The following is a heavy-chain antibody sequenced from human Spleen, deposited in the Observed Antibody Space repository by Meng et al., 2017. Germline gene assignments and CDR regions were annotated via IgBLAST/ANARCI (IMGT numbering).Heavy chain of an antibody. Sequence: QVRLVQSGAEVKKPGASVKVSCKASGYNFIGGSWLYWIRQAPGQGLEWIGWINPSNVNTKYAHEFLGRVTVTRDTSTSTVYMEMSSLTYDDTAVYYCARLEGGWGQGTLVTVSS. J-gene: IGHJ4*02. V-gene: IGHV1-2*02. CDR1: GYNFIGGS. D-gene: IGHD1-1*01. CDR2: INPSNVNT. CDR3: ARLEGG.